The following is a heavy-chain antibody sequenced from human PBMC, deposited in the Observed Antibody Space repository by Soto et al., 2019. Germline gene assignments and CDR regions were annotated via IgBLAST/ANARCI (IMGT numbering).Heavy chain of an antibody. CDR1: RFTFSNYW. CDR2: IKQDGSEK. V-gene: IGHV3-7*01. CDR3: AREPNSIDY. J-gene: IGHJ4*02. Sequence: ESGGGLVQPGGSLRLSCAASRFTFSNYWMSWVRQAPGKGLEWVANIKQDGSEKYYVDSVKGRFTISRDNAKNSLYLQMNSLSAEDTAVYYCAREPNSIDYWGQGTLVTVSS. D-gene: IGHD2-15*01.